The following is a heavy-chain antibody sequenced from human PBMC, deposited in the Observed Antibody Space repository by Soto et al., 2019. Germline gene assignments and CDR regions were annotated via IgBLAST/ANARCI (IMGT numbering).Heavy chain of an antibody. Sequence: GGSLRLSCAASGFTFSSYAMSWVRQAPGKGLEWVSVIRGSGGSTYYADSVKGRFTISRDNSKNTLYLQMNSLRVEDTAVYYCARDGDSSSARYLYYYGMDVWGQGTTVTVSS. CDR1: GFTFSSYA. CDR3: ARDGDSSSARYLYYYGMDV. D-gene: IGHD6-6*01. J-gene: IGHJ6*02. V-gene: IGHV3-23*01. CDR2: IRGSGGST.